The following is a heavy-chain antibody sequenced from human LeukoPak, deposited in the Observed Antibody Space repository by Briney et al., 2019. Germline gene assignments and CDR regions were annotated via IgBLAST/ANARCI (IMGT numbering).Heavy chain of an antibody. D-gene: IGHD2/OR15-2a*01. CDR3: ARTFYDTLDSDAFDF. V-gene: IGHV1-2*02. CDR2: INPDSGGT. J-gene: IGHJ3*01. CDR1: GYTFTGYY. Sequence: VKVSCKASGYTFTGYYMHWVRQAPGQGLEWMGWINPDSGGTNNAQKFQGRVTMTRDTSISTAYMELSRLRSDDTAVYYCARTFYDTLDSDAFDFWGQGTMVVVSS.